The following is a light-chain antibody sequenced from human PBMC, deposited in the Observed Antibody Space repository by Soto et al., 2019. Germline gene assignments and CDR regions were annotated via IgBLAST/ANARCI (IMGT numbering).Light chain of an antibody. CDR3: CSYAGSSTHVV. J-gene: IGLJ2*01. CDR1: SSDVGSYNL. CDR2: EGS. Sequence: QSVLTQPASVSGSPGQSITISCTGTSSDVGSYNLVSWYQQHPGKAPKLMIYEGSKRPSGVSNRFSGSKPGNTASLAISGLQAEDEADYYCCSYAGSSTHVVFGGGTKVTVL. V-gene: IGLV2-23*01.